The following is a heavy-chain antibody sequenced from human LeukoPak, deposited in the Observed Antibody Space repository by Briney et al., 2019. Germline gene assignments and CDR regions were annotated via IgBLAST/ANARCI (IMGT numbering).Heavy chain of an antibody. V-gene: IGHV3-74*01. CDR1: GFTFSSYW. D-gene: IGHD4-17*01. J-gene: IGHJ6*03. Sequence: GGSLRLSCAASGFTFSSYWMHWVRQAPGKGLVWVSRINSDGSSTSYADSVKGRFTISRDNAKNTLYLQMNSLRAEDTAVYYCARRNYGERYYYYYYMDVWGKGTTVTVSS. CDR3: ARRNYGERYYYYYYMDV. CDR2: INSDGSST.